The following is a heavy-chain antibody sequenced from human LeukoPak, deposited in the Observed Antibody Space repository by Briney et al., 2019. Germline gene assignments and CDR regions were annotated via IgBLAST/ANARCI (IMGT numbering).Heavy chain of an antibody. CDR1: GYTFTSYG. CDR2: ISAYNGNT. Sequence: ASVKVSCKASGYTFTSYGISWVRQAPGQGLEWMGWISAYNGNTNYAQKLQGRVTMTTDTSTSTAYMELRSLRSDDTAVYYCARENGSILWRYGMDVWGQGTTVTVSS. CDR3: ARENGSILWRYGMDV. V-gene: IGHV1-18*01. J-gene: IGHJ6*02. D-gene: IGHD2-21*01.